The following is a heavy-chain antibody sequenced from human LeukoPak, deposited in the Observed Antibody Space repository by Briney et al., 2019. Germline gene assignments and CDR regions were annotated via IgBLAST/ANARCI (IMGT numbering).Heavy chain of an antibody. Sequence: SGGSLRLSCAASGFTFSSYAMSWVRQAPGKGLEWVSSISGSGGTTYYAESVKGRFTISRDNSKSTLYLQMNSLRAEETAVYYCAKGLSSGWNLKGSDHWGQGTLVIVSS. CDR2: ISGSGGTT. J-gene: IGHJ4*02. V-gene: IGHV3-23*01. CDR1: GFTFSSYA. D-gene: IGHD6-19*01. CDR3: AKGLSSGWNLKGSDH.